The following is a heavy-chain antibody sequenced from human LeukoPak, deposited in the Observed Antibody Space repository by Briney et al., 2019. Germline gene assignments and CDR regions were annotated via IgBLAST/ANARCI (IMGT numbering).Heavy chain of an antibody. Sequence: SETLSLTCTVSGGSISSSSYYWGWIRQPPGKGLEWIGSIYYSGSTYYNPSLKSRVTISVDTSKNQFSLKLSSVTAADTAVYYCAREVVVGSYYYYYMDVWGKGTTVTVSS. CDR1: GGSISSSSYY. V-gene: IGHV4-39*07. CDR2: IYYSGST. CDR3: AREVVVGSYYYYYMDV. D-gene: IGHD3-22*01. J-gene: IGHJ6*03.